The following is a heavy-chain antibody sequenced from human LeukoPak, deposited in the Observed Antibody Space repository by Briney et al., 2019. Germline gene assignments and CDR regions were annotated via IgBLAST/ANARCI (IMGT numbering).Heavy chain of an antibody. J-gene: IGHJ5*02. CDR3: ARGTAGMESSGYYGDNSFDP. CDR2: IIPIFGTA. V-gene: IGHV1-69*13. D-gene: IGHD3-22*01. Sequence: ASVKVSCKASGGTFSSYAISWVRQAPGQGLEWMGGIIPIFGTANYAQKFQGRVTITADESTSTAYMELSSLRSEDTAVYYCARGTAGMESSGYYGDNSFDPWGQGTLVTVSS. CDR1: GGTFSSYA.